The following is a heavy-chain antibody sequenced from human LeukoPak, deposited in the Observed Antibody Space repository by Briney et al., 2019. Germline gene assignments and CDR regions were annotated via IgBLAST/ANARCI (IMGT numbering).Heavy chain of an antibody. Sequence: SETLSLTCTVSGGSISSYYRSWIRQPPGKGLEWIGYIYYSGSTNYNPSLKSRVTISVDTSKNQFSLKLSSVTAADTAVYYCARSRGPPKFDIWGQGTMVTVSS. V-gene: IGHV4-59*08. D-gene: IGHD3-10*01. J-gene: IGHJ3*02. CDR2: IYYSGST. CDR3: ARSRGPPKFDI. CDR1: GGSISSYY.